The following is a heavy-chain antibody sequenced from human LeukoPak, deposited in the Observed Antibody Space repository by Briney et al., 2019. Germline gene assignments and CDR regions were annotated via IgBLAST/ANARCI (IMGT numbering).Heavy chain of an antibody. CDR2: IIPIFGTA. Sequence: GASVKVSCKAFGYTFTKEAISWVRQAPGQGLEWMGGIIPIFGTANYAQKFQGRVTITADKSTSTAYMELSSLRSEDTAVYYCARDPTYYYDSSGYFRGGSSGPYFDYWGQGTLVTVSS. J-gene: IGHJ4*02. CDR1: GYTFTKEA. D-gene: IGHD3-22*01. CDR3: ARDPTYYYDSSGYFRGGSSGPYFDY. V-gene: IGHV1-69*06.